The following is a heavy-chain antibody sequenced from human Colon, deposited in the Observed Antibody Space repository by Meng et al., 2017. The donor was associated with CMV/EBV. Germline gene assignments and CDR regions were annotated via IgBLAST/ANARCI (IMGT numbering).Heavy chain of an antibody. CDR1: GGSVSSSDYY. CDR2: IYYSGST. Sequence: SETLSLTCTVSGGSVSSSDYYWSWIRQPPGKGLEWIGYIYYSGSTNYNPSLKSRVTISVDTSKNQFSLKLSSVTAADTAVYYCARGSILDYWGQGTLVTVSS. CDR3: ARGSILDY. V-gene: IGHV4-61*08. J-gene: IGHJ4*02.